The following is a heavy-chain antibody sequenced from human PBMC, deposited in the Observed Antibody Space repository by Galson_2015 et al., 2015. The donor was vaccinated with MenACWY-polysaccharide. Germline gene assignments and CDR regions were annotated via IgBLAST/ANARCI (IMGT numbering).Heavy chain of an antibody. Sequence: APGQGLEWMGRIIPILGIAKYAQKFQGRVMISADKSTTASYMELSSLKSEDTAVYYCASCDYYDSRGYAAGSLDIWGQGTMVTVSS. CDR2: IIPILGIA. J-gene: IGHJ3*02. V-gene: IGHV1-69*02. CDR3: ASCDYYDSRGYAAGSLDI. D-gene: IGHD3-22*01.